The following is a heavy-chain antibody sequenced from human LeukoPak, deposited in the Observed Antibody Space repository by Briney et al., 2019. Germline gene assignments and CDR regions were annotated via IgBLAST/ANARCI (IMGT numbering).Heavy chain of an antibody. Sequence: SETLSLTCAVSGASISGSGYYWGWIRQPPGKGLEWIGNIYYSGSTYYNPSLKSRVTISVDTSKNQFSLKLSSVTAADTAVYYCARSRYYYYYYMDVWGKGTTVTVSS. D-gene: IGHD2-2*01. CDR3: ARSRYYYYYYMDV. CDR1: GASISGSGYY. J-gene: IGHJ6*03. V-gene: IGHV4-39*07. CDR2: IYYSGST.